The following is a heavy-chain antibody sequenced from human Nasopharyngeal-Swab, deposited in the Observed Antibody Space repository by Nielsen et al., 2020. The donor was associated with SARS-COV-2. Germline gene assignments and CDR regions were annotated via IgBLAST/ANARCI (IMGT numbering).Heavy chain of an antibody. J-gene: IGHJ6*02. Sequence: ASVKVSCKASGYTFTGYYILWVLQPPPQGLVWMGRINPYSGCTNYSQKFQGRVTMTRGTSISTAYMELIRLRSDDTTVYYWARDRCSRGSCLCYYYGMDVWGQGTTVTVSS. D-gene: IGHD2-15*01. CDR3: ARDRCSRGSCLCYYYGMDV. V-gene: IGHV1-2*06. CDR1: GYTFTGYY. CDR2: INPYSGCT.